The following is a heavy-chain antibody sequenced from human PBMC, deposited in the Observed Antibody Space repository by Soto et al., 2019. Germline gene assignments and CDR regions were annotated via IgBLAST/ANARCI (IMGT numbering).Heavy chain of an antibody. Sequence: EVQLLESGGGLVQPGGSLRLSCAASGFTFSSYAMSWVRQAPGKGLEWVSDISGSGGSTYYADSVKGRFTISRDNSKNTLYLQMNSLRAEDTVVYYGASYSSGWLGDFDYWGQGTLVTVSS. CDR3: ASYSSGWLGDFDY. CDR2: ISGSGGST. V-gene: IGHV3-23*01. D-gene: IGHD6-19*01. J-gene: IGHJ4*02. CDR1: GFTFSSYA.